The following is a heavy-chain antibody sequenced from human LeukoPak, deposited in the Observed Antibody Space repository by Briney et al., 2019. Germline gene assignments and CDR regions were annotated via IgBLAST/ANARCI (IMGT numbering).Heavy chain of an antibody. V-gene: IGHV4-31*03. CDR3: AGDRTGYFFDD. Sequence: PSEALSLTCTVSGASMSSDPSYWSWIRQPPGKGLEWIGYIFYGGTTNYNPSLKSRVTMSVDTPKNQFSLKLRFVTAADTAVYFCAGDRTGYFFDDWGQGTLVTVSS. CDR1: GASMSSDPSY. CDR2: IFYGGTT. J-gene: IGHJ4*02.